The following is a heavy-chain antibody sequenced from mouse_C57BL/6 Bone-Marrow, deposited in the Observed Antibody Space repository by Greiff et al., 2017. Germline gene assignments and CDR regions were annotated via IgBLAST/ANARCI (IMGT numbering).Heavy chain of an antibody. Sequence: VQLQQSGAELVRPGASVKLSCTASGFNIKDDYMHWVKQRPEQGLEWIGWIDPENGDTEYASKFQGKATITADTSSNTAYLQLSSLTSEDTAVYYCTTYDHDGAWFAYWGQGTLVTVSA. J-gene: IGHJ3*01. V-gene: IGHV14-4*01. CDR1: GFNIKDDY. CDR2: IDPENGDT. CDR3: TTYDHDGAWFAY. D-gene: IGHD2-4*01.